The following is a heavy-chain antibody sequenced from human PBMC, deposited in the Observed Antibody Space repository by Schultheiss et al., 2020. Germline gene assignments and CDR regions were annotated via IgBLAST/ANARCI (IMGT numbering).Heavy chain of an antibody. V-gene: IGHV4-61*02. CDR1: GGSISSGSYY. D-gene: IGHD2-2*03. CDR3: ARSPRALDIVVVPAADYYGMDV. J-gene: IGHJ6*02. CDR2: IYTSGST. Sequence: LRLSCIVSGGSISSGSYYWSWIRQPAGKGLEWIGRIYTSGSTNYNPSLKSRVTISVDTSKNQFSLKLSSVTAADTAVYYCARSPRALDIVVVPAADYYGMDVWGQGTTVTVSS.